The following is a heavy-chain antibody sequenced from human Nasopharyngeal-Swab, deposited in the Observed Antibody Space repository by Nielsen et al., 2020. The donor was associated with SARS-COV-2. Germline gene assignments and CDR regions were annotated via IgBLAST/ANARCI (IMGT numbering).Heavy chain of an antibody. CDR1: GFTFDDYA. V-gene: IGHV3-9*01. CDR3: AKDYHYDFGTNWFDP. D-gene: IGHD3-3*01. Sequence: GGSLRLSCAASGFTFDDYAMHWVRQAPGKGLEWVSGISWNSGSIGYADSVKGRFTISRDNAKNPLYLQMNSLRAEDTALYYCAKDYHYDFGTNWFDPWGQGTLVTVSS. CDR2: ISWNSGSI. J-gene: IGHJ5*02.